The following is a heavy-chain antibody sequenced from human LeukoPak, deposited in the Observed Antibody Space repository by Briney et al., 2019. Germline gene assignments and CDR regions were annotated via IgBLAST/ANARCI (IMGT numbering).Heavy chain of an antibody. J-gene: IGHJ5*02. Sequence: GASVKVSCKASGGTFSSYAISWVRQAPGQGLEWMGIINPSGGSTSYAQKFQGRVTMTRDMSTSTVYMELSSLRSEDTAVYYCARGYLVVVAAIATWGQGTLVTVSS. CDR3: ARGYLVVVAAIAT. D-gene: IGHD2-15*01. V-gene: IGHV1-46*01. CDR2: INPSGGST. CDR1: GGTFSSYA.